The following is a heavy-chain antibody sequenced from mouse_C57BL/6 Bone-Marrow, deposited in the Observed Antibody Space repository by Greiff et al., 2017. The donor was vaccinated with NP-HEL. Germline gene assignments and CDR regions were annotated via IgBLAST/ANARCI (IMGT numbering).Heavy chain of an antibody. CDR2: IDPSDSYT. CDR3: ARDYYGSSYAMDY. J-gene: IGHJ4*01. D-gene: IGHD1-1*01. Sequence: QVQLQQPGAELVMPGASVKLSCKASGYTFTSYWMHWVKQRPGQGLEWIGEIDPSDSYTNYNQKFKGKSTLTVDKSSSIAYMQLSSLTSEDSAVYYCARDYYGSSYAMDYWGQGTSVTVSS. V-gene: IGHV1-69*01. CDR1: GYTFTSYW.